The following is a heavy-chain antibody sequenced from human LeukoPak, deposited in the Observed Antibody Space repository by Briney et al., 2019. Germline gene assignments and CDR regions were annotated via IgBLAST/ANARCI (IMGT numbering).Heavy chain of an antibody. CDR1: GFTFDDYD. J-gene: IGHJ3*02. CDR2: ISWNSGSI. V-gene: IGHV3-9*01. D-gene: IGHD1-26*01. Sequence: GGSLRLSCAASGFTFDDYDMHWVRQAPGKGLEWVSGISWNSGSIGYADSVKGRFTISRDNAKNSLYLQMNSLRAEDTALYYCAKDKASGWELLQGAFDIWGQGTMVTVSS. CDR3: AKDKASGWELLQGAFDI.